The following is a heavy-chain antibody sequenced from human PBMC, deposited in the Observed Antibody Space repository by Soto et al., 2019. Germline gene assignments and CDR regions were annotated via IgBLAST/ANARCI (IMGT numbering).Heavy chain of an antibody. CDR2: ICDSGST. Sequence: PSQTLSLTCTVSADSLSSADYCLSWIRQAPEKGLEWIGYICDSGSTYHSPSLKSRTSMAVDTSKRQFSLTLTSVTAADTAVYYCSRDESGLFGYWGQGRLVTVSS. CDR3: SRDESGLFGY. CDR1: ADSLSSADYC. D-gene: IGHD5-12*01. J-gene: IGHJ4*02. V-gene: IGHV4-30-4*08.